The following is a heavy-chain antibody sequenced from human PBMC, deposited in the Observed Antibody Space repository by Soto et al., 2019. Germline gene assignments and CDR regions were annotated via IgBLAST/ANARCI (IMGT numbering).Heavy chain of an antibody. V-gene: IGHV4-39*01. Sequence: QVQLQESGPGLMMPSETLTLHFTVSGDSISGSPYFWGWIRQPPGKRLEWIGSIFYDGYTLYTPSLKSRVTISVDTSKNQFSLKLTSVAAADTAIYFCARLQAAVPHYWGQGILVTVSS. CDR3: ARLQAAVPHY. J-gene: IGHJ4*02. D-gene: IGHD6-13*01. CDR2: IFYDGYT. CDR1: GDSISGSPYF.